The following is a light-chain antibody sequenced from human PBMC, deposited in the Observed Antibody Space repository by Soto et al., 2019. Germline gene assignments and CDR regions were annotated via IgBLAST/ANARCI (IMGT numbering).Light chain of an antibody. CDR1: SSNIGSNS. Sequence: QSVLTQPPSASGTPGQRVTISCSGRSSNIGSNSVFWYQHLPGTAPKLLIYTNNQRPSGVPDRFSGSKSGTSASLAISGLRSEDEASYYCAVWDDSLSGRLFGGGTKLTVL. CDR3: AVWDDSLSGRL. CDR2: TNN. J-gene: IGLJ2*01. V-gene: IGLV1-47*01.